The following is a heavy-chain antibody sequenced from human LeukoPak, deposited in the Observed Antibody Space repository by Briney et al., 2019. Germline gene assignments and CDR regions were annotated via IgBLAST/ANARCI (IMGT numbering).Heavy chain of an antibody. CDR1: GGSISNYY. CDR3: ARDQNEYYYDSSGYSL. V-gene: IGHV4-59*01. CDR2: IYYSGST. Sequence: SETLSLTCTVSGGSISNYYWSWIRQPPGKGLEWIGYIYYSGSTNYNPSLKSRVTISVDTSKNQFSLKLSSVTAADAAVYYCARDQNEYYYDSSGYSLWGQGTLVTISS. J-gene: IGHJ4*02. D-gene: IGHD3-22*01.